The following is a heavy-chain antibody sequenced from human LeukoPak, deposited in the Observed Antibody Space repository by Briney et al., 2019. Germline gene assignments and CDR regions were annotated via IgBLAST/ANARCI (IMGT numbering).Heavy chain of an antibody. J-gene: IGHJ4*02. CDR3: ARGIYYPFDY. Sequence: SETLSLTCTVSGGSISSYYWSWIRQPPGKGLEWIGYIYYSGSTNYNPSLKSRVTISVDTSKNQFSLKLSSVTAADTAVYYCARGIYYPFDYWGQETLVTVSS. D-gene: IGHD3-22*01. CDR1: GGSISSYY. V-gene: IGHV4-59*01. CDR2: IYYSGST.